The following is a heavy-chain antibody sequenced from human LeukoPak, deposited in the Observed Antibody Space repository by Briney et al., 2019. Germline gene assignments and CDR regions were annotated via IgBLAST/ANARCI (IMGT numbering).Heavy chain of an antibody. J-gene: IGHJ4*02. CDR1: GYTFTGYY. D-gene: IGHD2-2*02. CDR2: INPNSGGP. Sequence: ASVKVSCKASGYTFTGYYMHWVRQAPGQGLEWMGWINPNSGGPNYAQKFQGWVTMTRDTSISTAYMELSRLRSDDTAVYYCARGGEDIVVVPAAIYLPGAHFDYWGQGTLVTVSS. V-gene: IGHV1-2*04. CDR3: ARGGEDIVVVPAAIYLPGAHFDY.